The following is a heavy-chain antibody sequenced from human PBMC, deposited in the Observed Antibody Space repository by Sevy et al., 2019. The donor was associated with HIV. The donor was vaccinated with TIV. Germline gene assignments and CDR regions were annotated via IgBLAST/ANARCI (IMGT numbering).Heavy chain of an antibody. CDR3: ARGGGTAMVRDYFDY. CDR2: IWYDGSNK. J-gene: IGHJ4*02. D-gene: IGHD5-18*01. V-gene: IGHV3-33*01. Sequence: GGSLRLSCAASGFIFRSHGMHWVRQAPGKGLEWVAVIWYDGSNKYYADSVKGRFTISRDNSKNTLDLQMNSLRAEDTVVYYCARGGGTAMVRDYFDYWGQGTLVTVSS. CDR1: GFIFRSHG.